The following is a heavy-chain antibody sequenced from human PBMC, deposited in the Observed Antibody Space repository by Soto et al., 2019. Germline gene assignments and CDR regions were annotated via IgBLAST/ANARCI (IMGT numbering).Heavy chain of an antibody. J-gene: IGHJ6*02. CDR3: ARAPNRYCSGGSCYSVYGMDV. CDR1: GGSISSGDYY. V-gene: IGHV4-30-4*01. Sequence: QVQLQESGPGLVKPSQTLSLTCTVSGGSISSGDYYWSWIRQPPGKGLEWIGYIYYSGSTYYNPSLKSRVTISVDTSTNQFSLKLSSVTAADTAVYYCARAPNRYCSGGSCYSVYGMDVWGQGTTVTVSS. D-gene: IGHD2-15*01. CDR2: IYYSGST.